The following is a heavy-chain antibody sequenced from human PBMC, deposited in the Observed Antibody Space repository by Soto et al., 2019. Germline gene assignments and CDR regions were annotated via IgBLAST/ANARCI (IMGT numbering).Heavy chain of an antibody. J-gene: IGHJ4*02. CDR2: ISAYNGHT. V-gene: IGHV1-18*01. D-gene: IGHD2-2*01. Sequence: QVHLVQSGAEVKKPGASVKVSCKASGYTFSNYGISWVRQAPGQGLEWMGWISAYNGHTDYVQKFQGRVTMTVDTSTSTAYMELRSLTSDDTAVYFCARDRSSSDYWGQGTLVTVSS. CDR1: GYTFSNYG. CDR3: ARDRSSSDY.